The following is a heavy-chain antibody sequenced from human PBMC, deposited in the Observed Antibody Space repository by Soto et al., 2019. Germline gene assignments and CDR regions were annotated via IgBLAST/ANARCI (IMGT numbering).Heavy chain of an antibody. V-gene: IGHV3-30-3*02. Sequence: VGSLRLSCAASGFTFSNYAMHWVRQAPGKVLEWVAVISYDGSNKYYADSVKGRFTISRDNSKNTLDLQMNSLRAEDTAVYYCAKNGIAVAGQYYFDYWGQGTLVTVSS. CDR2: ISYDGSNK. D-gene: IGHD6-19*01. CDR3: AKNGIAVAGQYYFDY. J-gene: IGHJ4*02. CDR1: GFTFSNYA.